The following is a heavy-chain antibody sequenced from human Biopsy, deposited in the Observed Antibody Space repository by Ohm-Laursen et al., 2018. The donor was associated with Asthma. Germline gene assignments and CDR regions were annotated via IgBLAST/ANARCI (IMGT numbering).Heavy chain of an antibody. V-gene: IGHV4-39*07. CDR1: GGSMSSSSYY. D-gene: IGHD3-3*01. CDR2: INHSGST. Sequence: SQTLSLTCTVSGGSMSSSSYYWGWIRQPPGKGLEWIGEINHSGSTNYNPSLKSRVTISVDTSKNQFSLKLSSVTAADTAVYYCARSAKTIFGVVMGSYYYGMDVWGQGATVTVSS. J-gene: IGHJ6*02. CDR3: ARSAKTIFGVVMGSYYYGMDV.